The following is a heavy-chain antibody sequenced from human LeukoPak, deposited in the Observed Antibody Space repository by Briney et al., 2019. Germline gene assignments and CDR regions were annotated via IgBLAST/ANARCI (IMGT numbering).Heavy chain of an antibody. CDR1: GGSISSYY. D-gene: IGHD2-15*01. V-gene: IGHV4-59*01. Sequence: SETLSLTCTVSGGSISSYYWSWIRQPPGKGLEWIGYIYYSGSTNYNPSLKSRVTISVDTSKNQFSLKLGSVTAADTAVYYCARDRFNTHTFKDKLRVNWFDPWGQGTLVTVSS. CDR2: IYYSGST. CDR3: ARDRFNTHTFKDKLRVNWFDP. J-gene: IGHJ5*02.